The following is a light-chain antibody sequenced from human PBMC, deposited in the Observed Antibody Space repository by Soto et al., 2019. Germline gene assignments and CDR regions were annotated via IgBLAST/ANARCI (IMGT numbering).Light chain of an antibody. Sequence: DIVLTQSPGTLSLSPGDRATLSCRASQSLTGGYLAWYQQKPGQAPRLLIYGASSRAIGIPDRFSGSVSGSDFILTINRLEPEDFAVYYCQQYGSSHTFGQGTRLEIK. CDR2: GAS. J-gene: IGKJ5*01. CDR1: QSLTGGY. CDR3: QQYGSSHT. V-gene: IGKV3-20*01.